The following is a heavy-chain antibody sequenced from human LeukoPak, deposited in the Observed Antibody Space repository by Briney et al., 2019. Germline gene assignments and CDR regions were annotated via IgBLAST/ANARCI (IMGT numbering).Heavy chain of an antibody. CDR2: ISSSSSYT. V-gene: IGHV3-11*03. CDR3: LQAVGGIRYFDWYNWFDP. J-gene: IGHJ5*02. D-gene: IGHD3-9*01. Sequence: PGGSLRLSCAASGFTFSDYYMSWIRQAPGKGLDWVSYISSSSSYTNYEDSVKGRFTISRDNAKNSLYLQMNSLRAEDTAVYFCLQAVGGIRYFDWYNWFDPWGQGTLVTVSS. CDR1: GFTFSDYY.